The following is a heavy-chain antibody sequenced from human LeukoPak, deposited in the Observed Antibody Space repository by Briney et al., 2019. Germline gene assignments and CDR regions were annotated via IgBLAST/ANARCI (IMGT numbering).Heavy chain of an antibody. CDR3: ARAVSITMIVAVIKEDYFDY. CDR1: GGSISSSSYY. V-gene: IGHV4-39*01. Sequence: SETLSLTCTVSGGSISSSSYYWGWIRQPPGKGLEWIGSIYYSGSTYYNPSLKSQVTISVDTSKNQFSLKLSSVTAADTAVYYCARAVSITMIVAVIKEDYFDYWGQGTLVTVSS. J-gene: IGHJ4*02. CDR2: IYYSGST. D-gene: IGHD3-22*01.